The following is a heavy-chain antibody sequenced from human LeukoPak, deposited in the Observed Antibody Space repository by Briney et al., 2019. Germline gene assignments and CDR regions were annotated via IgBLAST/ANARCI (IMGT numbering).Heavy chain of an antibody. V-gene: IGHV4-38-2*01. Sequence: SETLSLTCGVSGFSISSGYYWGWIRQPPGRGLEWIGTVSQSGSTYYNPSLRSRVTISVDTSKNQFSLRLSSVTAADTAVYSCARANYCSSGRCRFGYYYYMDVWGKGTTVTVSS. D-gene: IGHD2-15*01. CDR3: ARANYCSSGRCRFGYYYYMDV. J-gene: IGHJ6*03. CDR1: GFSISSGYY. CDR2: VSQSGST.